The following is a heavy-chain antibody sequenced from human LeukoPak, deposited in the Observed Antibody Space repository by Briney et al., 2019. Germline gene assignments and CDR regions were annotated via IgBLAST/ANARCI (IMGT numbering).Heavy chain of an antibody. V-gene: IGHV4-30-2*01. CDR2: IYHSGST. Sequence: KPSETLSLTCAVSGGSISSGGYSWSWIRQPPGKGLEWIGYIYHSGSTYYNPSLKSRVTISVDRCKNQFSLKLSSVTAADTAVYYCARVDTAIGDYLDYWGQGTLVTVSS. J-gene: IGHJ4*02. D-gene: IGHD5-18*01. CDR1: GGSISSGGYS. CDR3: ARVDTAIGDYLDY.